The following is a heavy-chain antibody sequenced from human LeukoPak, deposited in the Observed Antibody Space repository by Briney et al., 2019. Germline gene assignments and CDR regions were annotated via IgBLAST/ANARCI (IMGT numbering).Heavy chain of an antibody. CDR1: GFTVSSNY. CDR2: IYSGGNT. V-gene: IGHV3-53*01. D-gene: IGHD3-3*01. J-gene: IGHJ4*02. Sequence: PGGSLRLSCAASGFTVSSNYMSWVRQAPGKGLEWVSIIYSGGNTYYADSVKGRFTISRDNSKNTLYLQMNSLRAEDTAVYYCARSQDFWSPFDYWGQGTLVTVSS. CDR3: ARSQDFWSPFDY.